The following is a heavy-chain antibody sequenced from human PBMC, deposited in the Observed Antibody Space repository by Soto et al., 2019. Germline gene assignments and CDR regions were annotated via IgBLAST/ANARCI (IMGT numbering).Heavy chain of an antibody. D-gene: IGHD3-10*01. CDR2: FNPIFETA. CDR1: GGTFSSYA. V-gene: IGHV1-69*01. J-gene: IGHJ6*02. CDR3: TRGITLIRGVIPPGYYYGMDV. Sequence: QVQLVQSGAEVKKPGSSVKVSCKASGGTFSSYAISWVRQAPGQGLEWMGGFNPIFETANYAQKFQGRVTITADESTNTAYMELSSLRSEDTAVYYCTRGITLIRGVIPPGYYYGMDVWGQGNTVAVSS.